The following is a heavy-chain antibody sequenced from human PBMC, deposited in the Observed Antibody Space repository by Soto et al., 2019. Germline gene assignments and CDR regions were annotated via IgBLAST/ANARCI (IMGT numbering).Heavy chain of an antibody. D-gene: IGHD4-17*01. Sequence: GGSLRLSCAASGFTFSSYSMNWVRQAPGKGLEWVSSISSSSSYIYYADSVKGRITISRDNAKNSLYLQMNSLRAEDTAVYYCARAYGDTYYYGMDVWGQGTTVTVSS. CDR2: ISSSSSYI. CDR3: ARAYGDTYYYGMDV. V-gene: IGHV3-21*01. J-gene: IGHJ6*02. CDR1: GFTFSSYS.